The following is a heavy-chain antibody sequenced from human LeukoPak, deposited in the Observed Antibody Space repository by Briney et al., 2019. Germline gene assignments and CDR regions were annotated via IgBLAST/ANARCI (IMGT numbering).Heavy chain of an antibody. V-gene: IGHV3-48*02. CDR3: ARDYYASGSYPFDY. CDR1: GFTFSRYN. J-gene: IGHJ4*02. Sequence: GSLRLSCAASGFTFSRYNMNWVRQAPGKGLEWVSYIGSSTSPIYYADSVTRLFTISRYNPKNSLYLQMNSLRDEHTAVYYCARDYYASGSYPFDYWGQGTLVTVSS. D-gene: IGHD3-10*01. CDR2: IGSSTSPI.